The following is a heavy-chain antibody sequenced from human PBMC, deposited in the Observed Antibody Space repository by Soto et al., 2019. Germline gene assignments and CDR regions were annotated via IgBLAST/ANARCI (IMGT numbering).Heavy chain of an antibody. D-gene: IGHD6-13*01. J-gene: IGHJ4*02. CDR1: GYTFTSYD. CDR2: MNPNSGNT. V-gene: IGHV1-8*01. Sequence: QVQLVQSGAEVKKPGDSVKVSCKASGYTFTSYDINWVRQATGQGLEWMGWMNPNSGNTGYAQKFQGRVTMTRNTPIRQAYIGLSSLKTGDTAVYFWARGVSSSWRFDYWGQGTLVTVSS. CDR3: ARGVSSSWRFDY.